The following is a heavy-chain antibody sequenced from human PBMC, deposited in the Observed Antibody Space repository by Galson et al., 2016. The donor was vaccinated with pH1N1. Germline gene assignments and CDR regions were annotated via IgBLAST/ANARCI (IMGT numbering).Heavy chain of an antibody. CDR1: GYTFTGYY. J-gene: IGHJ4*02. V-gene: IGHV1-2*02. CDR2: IKPNSGDT. D-gene: IGHD2/OR15-2a*01. Sequence: SVKVSCKASGYTFTGYYIHWVRQAPGQGLEWMGWIKPNSGDTKYAKKFQGRVTMTRNTSISTAYMELGSLRSDDTAIYYCARGRYCNTRDCFMGIDSWGQGTLVTVSS. CDR3: ARGRYCNTRDCFMGIDS.